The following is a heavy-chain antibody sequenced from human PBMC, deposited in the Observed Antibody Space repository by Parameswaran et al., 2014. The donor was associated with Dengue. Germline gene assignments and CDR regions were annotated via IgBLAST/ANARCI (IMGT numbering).Heavy chain of an antibody. J-gene: IGHJ4*02. V-gene: IGHV4-4*02. D-gene: IGHD6-13*01. Sequence: WIRQPPGKGLEWIGEIYHSGSTNYNPSLKSRVTISVDKSKNQFSLKLSSVTAADTAVYYCARGSDNIAAAGPGGDYWGQGTLVTVSS. CDR2: IYHSGST. CDR3: ARGSDNIAAAGPGGDY.